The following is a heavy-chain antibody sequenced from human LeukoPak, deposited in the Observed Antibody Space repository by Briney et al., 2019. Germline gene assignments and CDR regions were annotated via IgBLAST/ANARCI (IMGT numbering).Heavy chain of an antibody. CDR3: AKDRSLSDAFDI. J-gene: IGHJ3*02. Sequence: GGSLRLSCAASGFTFSSYAMSWVRQAPGKGLEWVSAISGSGGSTYYADSVKGRFTISRDNSKNTLYLQMNSLRAGDTAVYYCAKDRSLSDAFDIWGQGTMVTVSS. CDR1: GFTFSSYA. V-gene: IGHV3-23*01. CDR2: ISGSGGST. D-gene: IGHD3-16*02.